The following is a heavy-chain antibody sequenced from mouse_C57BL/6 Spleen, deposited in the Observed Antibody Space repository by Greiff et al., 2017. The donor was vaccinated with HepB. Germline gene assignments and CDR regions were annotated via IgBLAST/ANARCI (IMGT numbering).Heavy chain of an antibody. J-gene: IGHJ2*01. CDR2: IDPETGGT. Sequence: VQLQQSGAELVRPGASVTLSCKASGYTFTDYEMHWVKQTPVHGLEWIGAIDPETGGTAYNQKFKGKAILTADKSSSTAYMELRSLTSEDSADYYCTRYGLRHYWGQGTTLTVSS. CDR1: GYTFTDYE. D-gene: IGHD2-4*01. CDR3: TRYGLRHY. V-gene: IGHV1-15*01.